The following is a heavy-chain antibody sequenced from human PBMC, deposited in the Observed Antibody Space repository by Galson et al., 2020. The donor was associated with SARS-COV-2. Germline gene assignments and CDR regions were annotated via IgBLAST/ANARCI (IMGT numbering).Heavy chain of an antibody. CDR3: ATPAGGDGDY. J-gene: IGHJ4*02. CDR2: INHSGST. V-gene: IGHV4-34*01. D-gene: IGHD3-16*01. CDR1: GGSFSGYY. Sequence: SETLSLTCAVYGGSFSGYYWSWIRQPPGKGLEWIGEINHSGSTNYNPSIKSRVTISVDTSKNQFSLKLSSVTAADTAVYYCATPAGGDGDYWGQGTLVTVSS.